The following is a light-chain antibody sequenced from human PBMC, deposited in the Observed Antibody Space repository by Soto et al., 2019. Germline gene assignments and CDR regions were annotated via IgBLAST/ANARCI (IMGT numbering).Light chain of an antibody. J-gene: IGKJ4*01. CDR3: QQYNSYPLT. Sequence: DIQMTQSPPSLSASVGDRVTITCRASQAITNYVAWFQQKPGKAPKSLIYGASSLQSGVPSRFSGSGSGTDFTLTISSLQPEDFATYYCQQYNSYPLTFGGGTKVDIK. V-gene: IGKV1-16*01. CDR1: QAITNY. CDR2: GAS.